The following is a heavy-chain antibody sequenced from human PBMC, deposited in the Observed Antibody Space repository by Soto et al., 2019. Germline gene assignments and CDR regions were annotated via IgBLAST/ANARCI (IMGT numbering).Heavy chain of an antibody. V-gene: IGHV3-23*01. CDR3: AKFGMATTKRSPPYYIDY. CDR1: GFPFSSYA. J-gene: IGHJ4*02. D-gene: IGHD1-1*01. Sequence: GSLSLSCVASGFPFSSYAMSWVRQAPGKGLEWVSSISGSGGGTYYADSVKGRFTFSRDNSKNTLYLQMNSLRAEDTAVYYCAKFGMATTKRSPPYYIDYWGQGALVTVSS. CDR2: ISGSGGGT.